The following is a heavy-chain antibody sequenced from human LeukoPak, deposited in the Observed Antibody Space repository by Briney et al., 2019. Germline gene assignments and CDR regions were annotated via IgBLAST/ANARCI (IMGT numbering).Heavy chain of an antibody. D-gene: IGHD4/OR15-4a*01. V-gene: IGHV4-59*08. J-gene: IGHJ4*02. CDR2: IYYSGST. CDR1: GGSISSYY. Sequence: SETLSLTCTVSGGSISSYYWSWIRQPPGKGLEWIGYIYYSGSTNYNPSLKSRVTISVDTSKNQFSLKLSSVTAADTAVYYCARSEVQYYFDYWGQGTLVTVSS. CDR3: ARSEVQYYFDY.